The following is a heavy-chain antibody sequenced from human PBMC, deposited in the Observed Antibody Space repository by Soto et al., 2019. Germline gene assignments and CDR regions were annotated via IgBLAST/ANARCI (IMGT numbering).Heavy chain of an antibody. CDR1: GFTFTSYW. CDR2: INPDGSRT. J-gene: IGHJ4*01. V-gene: IGHV3-74*01. Sequence: EVQLVESGGDLVQPGGSLRLSCAASGFTFTSYWMHWVRQSPGKGLVWVSRINPDGSRTSYADSVKGRFTISRDNAKNTLYLQMNSLGADDTAVYYCARVAVTTYYFDYWGHGPLVTVSS. CDR3: ARVAVTTYYFDY. D-gene: IGHD4-17*01.